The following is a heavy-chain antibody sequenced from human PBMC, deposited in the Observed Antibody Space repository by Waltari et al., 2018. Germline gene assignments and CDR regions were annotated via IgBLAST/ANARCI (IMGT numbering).Heavy chain of an antibody. J-gene: IGHJ4*02. CDR2: ISSSSSYI. Sequence: EVQLVESGGGLVKPGGSLRLSCAASGFTFRSYSMNWVRQAPGKGLEWVSSISSSSSYIYYADSVKGRFTISRDNAKNSLYLQMNSLRAEDTAVYYCAKDGYSSGWCTNWGQGTLVTVSS. CDR1: GFTFRSYS. CDR3: AKDGYSSGWCTN. D-gene: IGHD6-19*01. V-gene: IGHV3-21*01.